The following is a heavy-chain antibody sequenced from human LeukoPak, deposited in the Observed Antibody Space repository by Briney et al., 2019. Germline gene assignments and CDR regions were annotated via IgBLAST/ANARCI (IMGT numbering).Heavy chain of an antibody. CDR3: ARDDESATNLGY. D-gene: IGHD5-12*01. V-gene: IGHV3-21*01. CDR1: GFTFSSYS. Sequence: GGTLRLSSAASGFTFSSYSMNWVRESPGQGLEWGSSIRSSSSYIYYADSVKGRFSISRDNAKCSLFLQMNSLRAEDMAVYYCARDDESATNLGYWGQGTLVTVSS. J-gene: IGHJ4*02. CDR2: IRSSSSYI.